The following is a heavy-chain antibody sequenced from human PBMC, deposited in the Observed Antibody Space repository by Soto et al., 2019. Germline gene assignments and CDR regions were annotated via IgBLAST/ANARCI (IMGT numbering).Heavy chain of an antibody. CDR1: GFPFNNYA. J-gene: IGHJ6*04. Sequence: QVQLVESGGGVVQPGTSLRLSCAASGFPFNNYAMHWVRQRPGKGLDWVAVISYDGSNSYYSDSVKGRFTVSRDRSKNTLSLQMNSLRVEDTAVYSCAKGIFSATFAPYAMDVWGKGTTVTVSS. CDR2: ISYDGSNS. CDR3: AKGIFSATFAPYAMDV. D-gene: IGHD3-3*02. V-gene: IGHV3-30*18.